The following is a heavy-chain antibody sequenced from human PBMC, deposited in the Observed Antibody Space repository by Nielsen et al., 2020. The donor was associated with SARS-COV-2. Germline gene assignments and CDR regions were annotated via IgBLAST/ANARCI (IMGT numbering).Heavy chain of an antibody. J-gene: IGHJ4*02. Sequence: LSLTCAASGFTFSDHYMTWIRQTPGKGLEWVSYITNTDAKYYADSVKGRFTISRDNAQSSLYLHMNSLRAEDTAVYYCASSGWLDHWGQGTLVTVSS. D-gene: IGHD6-19*01. CDR2: ITNTDAK. CDR1: GFTFSDHY. V-gene: IGHV3-11*04. CDR3: ASSGWLDH.